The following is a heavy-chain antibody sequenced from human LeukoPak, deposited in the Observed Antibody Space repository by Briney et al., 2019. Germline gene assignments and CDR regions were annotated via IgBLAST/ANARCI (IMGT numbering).Heavy chain of an antibody. J-gene: IGHJ4*02. V-gene: IGHV4-39*01. CDR1: GDSISSSSYY. CDR2: IYYSGST. Sequence: PSETLSLTCTVSGDSISSSSYYWGWIRQPPGKGLEWIGSIYYSGSTYYNPSLKSRVTISVDTSKNQFSLKLSSVTAADTAVYYCARLIAVAGTGFDYWGQGTLVTVPS. D-gene: IGHD6-19*01. CDR3: ARLIAVAGTGFDY.